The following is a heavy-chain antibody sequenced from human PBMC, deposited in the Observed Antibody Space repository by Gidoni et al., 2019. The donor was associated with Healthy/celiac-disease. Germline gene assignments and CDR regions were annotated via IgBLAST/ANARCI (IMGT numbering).Heavy chain of an antibody. Sequence: ELLLVESGGCLVKPGWSLTLSAPASAFTCSTYIMRWVRQAPGKVLEWVSSIRRSSSYKYYADSVKGRFTISRDNAKNSLYLQMNSLRAEDTAVYYCARDTTSPVGDKLDAFDFWGQGTMVTVSS. CDR3: ARDTTSPVGDKLDAFDF. D-gene: IGHD3-10*01. J-gene: IGHJ3*01. V-gene: IGHV3-21*01. CDR2: IRRSSSYK. CDR1: AFTCSTYI.